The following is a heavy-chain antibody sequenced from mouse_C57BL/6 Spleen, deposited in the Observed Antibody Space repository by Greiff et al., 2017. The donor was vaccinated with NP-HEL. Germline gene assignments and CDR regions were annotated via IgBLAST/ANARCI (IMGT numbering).Heavy chain of an antibody. CDR2: INYDGSST. V-gene: IGHV5-16*01. CDR1: GFTFSDYY. Sequence: EVQLVESEGGLVQPGSSMKLSCTASGFTFSDYYMAWVRQVPEKGLEWVANINYDGSSTYYLDSLKSRFIISRDNAKNILYLQMSSLKSEDTATYYCARDYVSSYGYFDVWGTGTTVTVSS. D-gene: IGHD1-1*01. CDR3: ARDYVSSYGYFDV. J-gene: IGHJ1*03.